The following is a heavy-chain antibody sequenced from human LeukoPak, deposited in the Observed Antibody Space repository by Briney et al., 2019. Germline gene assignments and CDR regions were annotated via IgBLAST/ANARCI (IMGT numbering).Heavy chain of an antibody. CDR2: MNPNSGNT. J-gene: IGHJ3*02. CDR3: ARVSYLYDSSGNPYFDSFDI. V-gene: IGHV1-8*01. Sequence: ASVKVSCKASGYTFISYDINWVRQATGQGLEWMGWMNPNSGNTGYAQKFQGRVAMIRDTSIGTAYMELSSLRFEDTAVYYCARVSYLYDSSGNPYFDSFDIWSQGTMVTVSS. D-gene: IGHD3-22*01. CDR1: GYTFISYD.